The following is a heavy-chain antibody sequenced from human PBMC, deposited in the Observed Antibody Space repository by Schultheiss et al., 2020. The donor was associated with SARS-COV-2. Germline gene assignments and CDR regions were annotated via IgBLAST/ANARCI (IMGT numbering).Heavy chain of an antibody. CDR3: ARDEYCSGGSCYYFDY. Sequence: GGSLRLSCAASGFTFSSYAMSWVRQAPGKGLEWVSAISGSGGSTYYADSVKGRFTISRDNSKNTLYLQMNSLRAEDTAVYYCARDEYCSGGSCYYFDYWGQGTLVTVSS. D-gene: IGHD2-15*01. CDR1: GFTFSSYA. J-gene: IGHJ4*02. CDR2: ISGSGGST. V-gene: IGHV3-23*01.